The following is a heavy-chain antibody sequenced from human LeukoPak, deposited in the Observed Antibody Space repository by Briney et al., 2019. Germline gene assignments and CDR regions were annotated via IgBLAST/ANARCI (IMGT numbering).Heavy chain of an antibody. CDR2: IYYSGST. CDR3: ARELRYYYMDV. V-gene: IGHV4-30-4*08. J-gene: IGHJ6*03. Sequence: SETLSLTCTVSGGSISSGDYYWSWLRQPPGKGLEWIGYIYYSGSTYYNPSLKSRVTISVDTSKNQFSLKLSSVTAAETAVYYCARELRYYYMDVWGKGTTVTVSS. CDR1: GGSISSGDYY.